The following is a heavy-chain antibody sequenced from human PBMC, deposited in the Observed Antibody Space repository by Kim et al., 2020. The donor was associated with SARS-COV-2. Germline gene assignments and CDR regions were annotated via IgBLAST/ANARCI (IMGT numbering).Heavy chain of an antibody. Sequence: GGSLRLSCEASGYTISDYYMSWIRQAPGKGLEWIAYIDTDGETIHYAESVKGRFFISRDTARSIVFLEMNSLRVDDTATYYCARAVGLDLWGQGTPVTVSS. V-gene: IGHV3-11*01. D-gene: IGHD1-26*01. CDR3: ARAVGLDL. J-gene: IGHJ5*02. CDR2: IDTDGETI. CDR1: GYTISDYY.